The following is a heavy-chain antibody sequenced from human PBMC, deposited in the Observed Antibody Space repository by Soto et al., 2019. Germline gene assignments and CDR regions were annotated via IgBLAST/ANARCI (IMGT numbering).Heavy chain of an antibody. CDR3: ARQAAFGTRGGACYFDY. Sequence: QLQLQESGPGLVKPSETLSLTCTVSGGSISSGTYYWGWIRQPPGKGLEWIGTIYYSGNTFYNPSLTSLVTISVDTSKNQFSLNLNSVTAADTAVYYCARQAAFGTRGGACYFDYWGQGTLVTVSS. V-gene: IGHV4-39*01. CDR2: IYYSGNT. J-gene: IGHJ4*02. CDR1: GGSISSGTYY. D-gene: IGHD6-13*01.